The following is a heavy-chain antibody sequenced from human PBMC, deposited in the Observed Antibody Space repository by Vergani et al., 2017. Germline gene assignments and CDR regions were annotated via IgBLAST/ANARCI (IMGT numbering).Heavy chain of an antibody. V-gene: IGHV3-23*01. CDR2: ISGSGGST. J-gene: IGHJ4*02. CDR1: GFTFSSYA. CDR3: ARASATYGADY. Sequence: EVQLLESGGGLVQPGGSLRLSCAASGFTFSSYAMSWVRQAPGKGLEWVSAISGSGGSTYYADSVKGRFTISRDNARKSLYLQMSSLRAEDTAVYYCARASATYGADYWGQGTLVTVSS. D-gene: IGHD3-10*01.